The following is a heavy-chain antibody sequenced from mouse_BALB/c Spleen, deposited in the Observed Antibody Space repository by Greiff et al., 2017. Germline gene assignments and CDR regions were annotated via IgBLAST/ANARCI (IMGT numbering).Heavy chain of an antibody. V-gene: IGHV1S29*02. D-gene: IGHD2-10*02. CDR2: IYPYNGGT. Sequence: VQLQQSGPELVKPGASVKISCKASGYTFTDYNMHWVKQSHGKSLEWIGYIYPYNGGTGYNQKFKSKATLTVDNSSSTAYMELRSLTSEDSAVYYCARTSGYGNYYYYAMDYWGQGTSVTVSS. J-gene: IGHJ4*01. CDR1: GYTFTDYN. CDR3: ARTSGYGNYYYYAMDY.